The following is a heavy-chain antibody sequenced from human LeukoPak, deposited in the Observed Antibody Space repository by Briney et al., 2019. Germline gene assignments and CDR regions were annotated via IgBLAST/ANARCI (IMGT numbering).Heavy chain of an antibody. J-gene: IGHJ4*02. CDR3: ARGAGVKVPAAQFDY. CDR2: IKEDGSEK. CDR1: GFTFSSYW. D-gene: IGHD2-2*01. Sequence: PGGFLRLSCAASGFTFSSYWMSWVRQAPGKGLEWVANIKEDGSEKRDVDSVKGRFTISRDNAKNSLYLQMNSLRVEDTAVYYCARGAGVKVPAAQFDYWGQGTLVTVSS. V-gene: IGHV3-7*01.